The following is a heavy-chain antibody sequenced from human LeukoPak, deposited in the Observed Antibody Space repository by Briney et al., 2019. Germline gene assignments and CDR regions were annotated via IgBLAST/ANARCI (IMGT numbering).Heavy chain of an antibody. CDR3: ALGDDFWSGTDH. CDR2: IYYTVIT. J-gene: IGHJ5*02. D-gene: IGHD3-3*01. Sequence: SETLSLTCTVSGGSISSSSYYWGWIRQPPGKGLEWIGNIYYTVITYYNPSLKSRVTISVDTSKNQFSLKLSSVTAADTAVYYCALGDDFWSGTDHWGQGTLVTVSS. V-gene: IGHV4-39*07. CDR1: GGSISSSSYY.